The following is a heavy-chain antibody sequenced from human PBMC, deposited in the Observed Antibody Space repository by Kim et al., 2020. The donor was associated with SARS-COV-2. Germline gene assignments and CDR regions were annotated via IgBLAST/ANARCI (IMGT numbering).Heavy chain of an antibody. J-gene: IGHJ6*02. Sequence: YAQGFTGRFVFSLDTSVSTAYLQISSLKAEDTAVYYCARSYYYYYYGMDVWGQGTTVTVSS. V-gene: IGHV7-4-1*02. CDR3: ARSYYYYYYGMDV.